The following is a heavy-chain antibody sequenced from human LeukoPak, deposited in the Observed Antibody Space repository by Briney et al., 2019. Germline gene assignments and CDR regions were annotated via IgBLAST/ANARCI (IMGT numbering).Heavy chain of an antibody. CDR3: ASESGYSYGPFDY. J-gene: IGHJ4*02. V-gene: IGHV3-23*01. CDR1: GFTFSDYY. Sequence: PGGSLRLSCAASGFTFSDYYMSWIRQAPGKGLEWVSAISGSGGSTYYADSVKGRFTISRDNSKNTLYLQMNSLRAEDTAVYYCASESGYSYGPFDYWGQGTLVTVSS. D-gene: IGHD5-18*01. CDR2: ISGSGGST.